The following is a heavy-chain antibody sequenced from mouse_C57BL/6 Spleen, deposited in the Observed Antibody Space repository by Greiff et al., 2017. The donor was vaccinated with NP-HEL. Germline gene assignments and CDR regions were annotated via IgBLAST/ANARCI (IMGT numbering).Heavy chain of an antibody. CDR3: GRERDDYVFAY. CDR2: IYPRDGST. V-gene: IGHV1-85*01. J-gene: IGHJ3*01. Sequence: VQLQQSGPELVKPGASVKLSCKASGYTFTSYDINWVKQRPGQGLEWIGWIYPRDGSTKYNEKFKGKATLTVDTSSSTAYMELHSLTSEDSAVFFCGRERDDYVFAYWGQGTLVTVSA. CDR1: GYTFTSYD. D-gene: IGHD2-4*01.